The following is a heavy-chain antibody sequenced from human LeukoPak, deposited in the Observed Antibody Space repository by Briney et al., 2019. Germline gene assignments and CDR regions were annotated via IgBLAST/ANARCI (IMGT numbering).Heavy chain of an antibody. CDR3: AKDQKPDSGYDIDY. D-gene: IGHD5-12*01. CDR1: GFTISSYG. CDR2: IFGSGDTT. Sequence: PGGSLRLSCAASGFTISSYGMSWVRQAPRKGLEWVSVIFGSGDTTNYADSVKGRFTISRDRSKNTLYLEMHSLRADDTAVYYCAKDQKPDSGYDIDYWGRGTLVIVSS. J-gene: IGHJ4*02. V-gene: IGHV3-23*01.